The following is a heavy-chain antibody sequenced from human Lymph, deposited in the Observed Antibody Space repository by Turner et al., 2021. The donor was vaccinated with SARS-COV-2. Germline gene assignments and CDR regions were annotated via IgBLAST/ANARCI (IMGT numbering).Heavy chain of an antibody. D-gene: IGHD3-10*01. CDR3: AREMGSGSDY. Sequence: QVQLVESGGGVVQPGRSLGLSCTASGFTFSSYAMHWVRQAPGKGLECVSLISYDGSNKYYADSVKGRFTISRDNSKNTLYLQMNSLRTEDTAVYYCAREMGSGSDYWGQGTLVTVSS. CDR1: GFTFSSYA. V-gene: IGHV3-30*04. J-gene: IGHJ4*02. CDR2: ISYDGSNK.